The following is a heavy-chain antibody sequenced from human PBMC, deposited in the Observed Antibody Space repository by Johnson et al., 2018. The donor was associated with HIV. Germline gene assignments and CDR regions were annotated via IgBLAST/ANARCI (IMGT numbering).Heavy chain of an antibody. CDR2: IWYDGSNK. CDR1: GFTFSSYG. CDR3: ARDRTSYGWIHDAFDI. Sequence: QVQLVESGGGVVQPGRSLRLSCAASGFTFSSYGMHWVRQAPGKGLEWVAVIWYDGSNKYYADSVKGRFTISRDNSKNTLYLQMNSLRAEDTAGYYCARDRTSYGWIHDAFDIWGQGTMVTVSS. V-gene: IGHV3-33*01. J-gene: IGHJ3*02. D-gene: IGHD3-16*02.